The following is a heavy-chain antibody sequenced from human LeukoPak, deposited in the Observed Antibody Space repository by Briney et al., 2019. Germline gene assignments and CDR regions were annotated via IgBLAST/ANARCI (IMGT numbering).Heavy chain of an antibody. D-gene: IGHD4-17*01. CDR3: AKGVEGDYPLALYYYGMDV. Sequence: GGSLRLSCAASGFTFRNYGMHWVRQAPGEGLEWVAVMPYDGTDKDYADSVRGRFTISRDNSKNTLFLQMNILRTEDTAVYYCAKGVEGDYPLALYYYGMDVWGQGSTVTVSS. J-gene: IGHJ6*02. CDR1: GFTFRNYG. V-gene: IGHV3-30*18. CDR2: MPYDGTDK.